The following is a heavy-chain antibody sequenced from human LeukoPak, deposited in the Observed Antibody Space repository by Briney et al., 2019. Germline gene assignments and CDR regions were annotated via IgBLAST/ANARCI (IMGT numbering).Heavy chain of an antibody. Sequence: GGSLRLSCAASLVTFSNYAMTWVSQAPGKGLEWVSTISDSGGSTYYIDSVKGRFTISRDNSKNTLYLQMNSLRAEDTAVYYCARAKRYSSGWYPGGIYFDYWGQGTLVTVSS. CDR1: LVTFSNYA. CDR3: ARAKRYSSGWYPGGIYFDY. CDR2: ISDSGGST. D-gene: IGHD6-19*01. V-gene: IGHV3-23*01. J-gene: IGHJ4*02.